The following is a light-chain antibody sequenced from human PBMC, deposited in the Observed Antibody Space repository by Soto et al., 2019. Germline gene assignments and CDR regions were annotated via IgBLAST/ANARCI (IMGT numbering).Light chain of an antibody. CDR3: QQSYSTPPWT. Sequence: DIQMTQSPSTLSASVGDRVSITCRASQSLNSWLAWYQQKPGKAPKLLIYKTSTLESGVPSRFSGSGSGTEFTLTISNLQPDDFATYYCQQSYSTPPWTFGQGTKLEIK. V-gene: IGKV1-5*03. J-gene: IGKJ2*01. CDR1: QSLNSW. CDR2: KTS.